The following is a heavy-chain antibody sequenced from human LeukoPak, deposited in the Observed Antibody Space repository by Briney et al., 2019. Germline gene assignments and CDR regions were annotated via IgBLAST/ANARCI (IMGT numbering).Heavy chain of an antibody. CDR3: AREGSLIRGLVIDY. CDR1: GYTFTGYY. CDR2: INPYSSGT. Sequence: ASVKVSCKASGYTFTGYYMHWVRQAPGQGLEWMGWINPYSSGTNYAQKFQGRVTMTRDTSISTAYMELTWLKSDDAAVYCCAREGSLIRGLVIDYWGQGTLLTVSS. D-gene: IGHD3-10*01. V-gene: IGHV1-2*02. J-gene: IGHJ4*02.